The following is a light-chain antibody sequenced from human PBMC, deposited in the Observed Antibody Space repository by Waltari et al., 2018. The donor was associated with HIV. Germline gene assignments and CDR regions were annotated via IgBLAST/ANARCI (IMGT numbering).Light chain of an antibody. CDR2: EVS. J-gene: IGLJ1*01. Sequence: QSALTQPASVSGSSGQSITISCTGTSSDVGGYHYVSWYQQFPGKAPKLMISEVSNRPSGVSDRLSGSKSGNTASLTISGLQAEDEADYYCSSYTTGSTLVVFGTGTKVIVL. CDR1: SSDVGGYHY. CDR3: SSYTTGSTLVV. V-gene: IGLV2-14*01.